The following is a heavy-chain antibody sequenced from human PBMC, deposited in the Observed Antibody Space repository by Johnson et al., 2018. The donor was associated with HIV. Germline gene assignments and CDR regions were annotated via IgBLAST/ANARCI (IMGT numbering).Heavy chain of an antibody. V-gene: IGHV3-20*04. Sequence: VQLVESGGGVVRPGGSLRLSCAASGFTFDDYGMSWVRQAPGQGLEWVSGIHWYVCSPCSAYSLHARFTFSRHNPKNSLYLQMNSLRAEDTALYYCAIDQSHTGYSSGWYELGAFDIWGQGTMVTVSS. CDR2: IHWYVCSP. D-gene: IGHD6-19*01. J-gene: IGHJ3*02. CDR1: GFTFDDYG. CDR3: AIDQSHTGYSSGWYELGAFDI.